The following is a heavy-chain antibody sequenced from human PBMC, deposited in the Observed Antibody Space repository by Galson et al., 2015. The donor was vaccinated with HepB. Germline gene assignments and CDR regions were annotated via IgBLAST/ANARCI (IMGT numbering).Heavy chain of an antibody. J-gene: IGHJ4*02. CDR3: AGSIAVAGTIDY. CDR2: IWNGGSNK. V-gene: IGHV3-33*01. D-gene: IGHD6-19*01. Sequence: SLRLSCAASGFTFSSHGMHWVRQAPGKGLEWVAVIWNGGSNKYYGDSVKGRFTISRDNFKNTVYLQMNSLRAEDTAVYYCAGSIAVAGTIDYWGQGTLVTVSS. CDR1: GFTFSSHG.